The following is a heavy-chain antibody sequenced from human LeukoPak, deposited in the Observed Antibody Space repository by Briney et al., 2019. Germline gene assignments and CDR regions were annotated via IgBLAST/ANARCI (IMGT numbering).Heavy chain of an antibody. Sequence: ASVKVSCKASGYTFTSYGISWVRQAPGQGLEWMGWISAYNGNTNYAQKLQGRVTMTTDTSTSTAYMELRSLRSDDTAVYYCARSHSNYPVDYFDPWGQGTLVTVSS. J-gene: IGHJ5*02. CDR3: ARSHSNYPVDYFDP. CDR1: GYTFTSYG. V-gene: IGHV1-18*01. D-gene: IGHD4-11*01. CDR2: ISAYNGNT.